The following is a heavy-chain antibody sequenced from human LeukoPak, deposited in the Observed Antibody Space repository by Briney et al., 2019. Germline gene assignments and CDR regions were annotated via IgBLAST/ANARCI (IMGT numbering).Heavy chain of an antibody. V-gene: IGHV3-21*01. Sequence: GGSLRLSCAASGITFNTYTMNWVRQAPGKGLEGVSSITSSSNYINYADSVKGRFTISRDNAKNSLYLQMNGLRAEDTAVYYCATSPCPTCYTDNWGQGTLVTVSS. CDR3: ATSPCPTCYTDN. D-gene: IGHD3-16*02. J-gene: IGHJ4*02. CDR2: ITSSSNYI. CDR1: GITFNTYT.